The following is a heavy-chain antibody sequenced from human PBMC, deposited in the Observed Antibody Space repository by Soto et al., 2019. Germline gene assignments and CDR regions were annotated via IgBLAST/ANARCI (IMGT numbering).Heavy chain of an antibody. CDR2: IYYSGTA. CDR3: ARGDGIQLGSLAGRYYYHKMDV. J-gene: IGHJ6*02. CDR1: GGSISTYY. V-gene: IGHV4-59*01. Sequence: QVPLRESGPGLVKSSETLSLTCTVAGGSISTYYWSWVRQPPGKGLEWIGDIYYSGTATYNPSLRSRVTISVDTSKNQFSLRLSSVTAADTAVYYCARGDGIQLGSLAGRYYYHKMDVWGQGTTVTVYS. D-gene: IGHD1-1*01.